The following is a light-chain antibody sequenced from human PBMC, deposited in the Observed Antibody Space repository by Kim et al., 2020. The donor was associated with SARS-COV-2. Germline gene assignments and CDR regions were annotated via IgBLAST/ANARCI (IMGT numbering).Light chain of an antibody. CDR2: DAT. CDR3: CSYAGSYTYV. V-gene: IGLV2-11*01. Sequence: GQSVTISCTGTSGDVGRSNYVSWYQQHPGQAPKVMIYDATKRPSGVPARFSGSKSGNTASLTISGLQAEDEADYYCCSYAGSYTYVFGTGTKVTVL. J-gene: IGLJ1*01. CDR1: SGDVGRSNY.